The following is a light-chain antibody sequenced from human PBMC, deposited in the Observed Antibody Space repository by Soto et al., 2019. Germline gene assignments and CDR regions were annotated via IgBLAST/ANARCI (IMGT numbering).Light chain of an antibody. J-gene: IGKJ4*02. Sequence: DIQMTQSPSSLSASVGDRVTMTCRASQSISSHLNWYQQKPGNTPKLLIYAASSLQSGVPSRFSGSGSGTDFTLTISSLQPEDFGTYYCQQSYTIPLTFGGGIKVEIX. CDR2: AAS. CDR3: QQSYTIPLT. CDR1: QSISSH. V-gene: IGKV1-39*01.